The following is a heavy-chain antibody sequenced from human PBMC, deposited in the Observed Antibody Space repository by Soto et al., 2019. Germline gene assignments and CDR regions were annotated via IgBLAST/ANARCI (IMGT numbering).Heavy chain of an antibody. V-gene: IGHV3-23*01. CDR1: GFAFNTY. Sequence: GGSLRLSCVASGFAFNTYMSWVRQAPGKGLEWVSGVNGGGGATYYIDSVKGRFTISRDNSKNTLYLQMDRLGAEDMGIYYCTSYSQPDVNDYWGRGTLLSASS. CDR3: TSYSQPDVNDY. CDR2: VNGGGGAT. D-gene: IGHD2-15*01. J-gene: IGHJ4*02.